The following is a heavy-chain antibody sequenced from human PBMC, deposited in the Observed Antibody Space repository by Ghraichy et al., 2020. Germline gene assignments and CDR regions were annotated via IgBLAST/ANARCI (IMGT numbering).Heavy chain of an antibody. Sequence: GESLNISCAASGFTFSNAWMSWVRQAPGKGLEWVGRIKSKTDGGTTDYAAPVKGRFTISRDDSKNTLYLQMNSLKTEDTAVYYCTTEGVPQGRDIVLVVYAPGFDYWGQGTLVTVSS. CDR3: TTEGVPQGRDIVLVVYAPGFDY. D-gene: IGHD2-8*02. V-gene: IGHV3-15*01. J-gene: IGHJ4*02. CDR1: GFTFSNAW. CDR2: IKSKTDGGTT.